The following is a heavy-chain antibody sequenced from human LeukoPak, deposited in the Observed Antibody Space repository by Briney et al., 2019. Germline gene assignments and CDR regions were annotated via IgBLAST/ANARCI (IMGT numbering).Heavy chain of an antibody. D-gene: IGHD3-10*01. CDR1: GGSFSGYY. J-gene: IGHJ4*02. Sequence: PSETLSLTCAVYGGSFSGYYWSWIRQPPGKGLEWIGEINHSGSTNYNPSLKSRVTISVDTSKNQFSLKLSSVTAADTAVYYCARGGRDYGSGSYRRTYFDYWGQGTLVTVSS. V-gene: IGHV4-34*01. CDR3: ARGGRDYGSGSYRRTYFDY. CDR2: INHSGST.